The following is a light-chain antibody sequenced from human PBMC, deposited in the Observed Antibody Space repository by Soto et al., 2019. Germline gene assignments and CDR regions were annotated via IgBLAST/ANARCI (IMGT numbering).Light chain of an antibody. CDR1: QNINNY. J-gene: IGKJ4*01. Sequence: DIQMTQSPSSLSASVGDRVTITCRASQNINNYLNWYQQKPGKAPKFLIFGASILQSGVPSRFSGSGSETDYTLTISSLQAEDFATYYCQESYKTPLTFGGGTKVEIK. CDR2: GAS. V-gene: IGKV1-39*01. CDR3: QESYKTPLT.